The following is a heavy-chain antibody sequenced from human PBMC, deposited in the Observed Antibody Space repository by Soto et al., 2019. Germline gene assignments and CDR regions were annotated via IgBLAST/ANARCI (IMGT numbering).Heavy chain of an antibody. V-gene: IGHV4-31*03. CDR2: IYYSGST. J-gene: IGHJ4*02. CDR1: CGSISSGGYY. CDR3: ARVHSSID. Sequence: KASETLSLTCTVSCGSISSGGYYWSWIRQHPGKGLEWIGYIYYSGSTYYNPSLKSRVTISVDTSKNQFSLKLSRLRSDDTAVYYCARVHSSIDWGQGTLVTVSS. D-gene: IGHD6-19*01.